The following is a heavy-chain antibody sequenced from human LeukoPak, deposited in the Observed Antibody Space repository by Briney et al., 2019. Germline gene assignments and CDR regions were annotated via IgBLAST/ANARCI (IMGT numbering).Heavy chain of an antibody. Sequence: SETLSLTCTVSGGSISSYYWSWIRQPPGKGLEWIGYIYYSGSTNYNPSLKSRVTISVDTSKNQFSLKLSSVTAADPAVYYCARDRRMDYDFWSVYFDAFDIGGQGTMVTVS. J-gene: IGHJ3*02. CDR1: GGSISSYY. D-gene: IGHD3-3*01. V-gene: IGHV4-59*01. CDR2: IYYSGST. CDR3: ARDRRMDYDFWSVYFDAFDI.